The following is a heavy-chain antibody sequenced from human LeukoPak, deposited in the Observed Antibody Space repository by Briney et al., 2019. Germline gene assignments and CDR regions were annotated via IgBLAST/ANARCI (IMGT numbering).Heavy chain of an antibody. CDR1: GFTFSDYY. Sequence: PGGSLRLSCAASGFTFSDYYMNWIRQAPGKGLEWVSYISSSSSYTSYADSVKGRFTISRDNAKNSLYLQMNSLRAEDTAVYYCARVISGAFSDYWGQGTLVTVSS. CDR3: ARVISGAFSDY. V-gene: IGHV3-11*05. D-gene: IGHD7-27*01. CDR2: ISSSSSYT. J-gene: IGHJ4*02.